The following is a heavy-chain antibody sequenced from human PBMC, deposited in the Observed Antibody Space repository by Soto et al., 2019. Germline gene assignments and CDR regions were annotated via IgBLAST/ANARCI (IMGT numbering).Heavy chain of an antibody. Sequence: AGGSLRLSSAASGFNFRSYAMNWVRQAPGKGLEWVSAISGSGGSTYYADSVKGRFTISRDSSKNTLYLQMNSLRAEDTAVYYCAKGNSWSPALVLDIWGQGTMVTVSS. CDR3: AKGNSWSPALVLDI. V-gene: IGHV3-23*01. J-gene: IGHJ3*02. D-gene: IGHD1-7*01. CDR1: GFNFRSYA. CDR2: ISGSGGST.